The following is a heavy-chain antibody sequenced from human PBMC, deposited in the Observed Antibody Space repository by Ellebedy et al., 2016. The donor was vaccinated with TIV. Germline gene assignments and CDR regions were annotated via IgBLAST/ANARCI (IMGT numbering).Heavy chain of an antibody. CDR2: ISGSGSST. Sequence: GESLKISCAASGFTFSTYATYWVRQAPGKGLEWVSFISGSGSSTYYADSVKGRFTISRDSSKNTVYLQMNGLRAEDTAVYYCANAPGYDLWSGTREDGMDVWGQGTTVTVSS. J-gene: IGHJ6*02. V-gene: IGHV3-23*01. D-gene: IGHD3-3*01. CDR1: GFTFSTYA. CDR3: ANAPGYDLWSGTREDGMDV.